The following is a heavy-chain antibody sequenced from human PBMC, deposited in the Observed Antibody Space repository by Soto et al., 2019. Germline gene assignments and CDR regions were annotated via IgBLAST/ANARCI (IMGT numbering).Heavy chain of an antibody. CDR3: ARRVSGNYDY. J-gene: IGHJ4*02. D-gene: IGHD1-7*01. CDR1: GFTFSSYD. Sequence: EVQLAESGGGMVQPGGSLRLSCVASGFTFSSYDMHWVRQAPGKGLEYVSSISSNGGTTYYGKSVKGRFTISRDNSKXXXXXXXXXXXXXXXAXXYCARRVSGNYDYWGQGTLVTVSS. V-gene: IGHV3-64*01. CDR2: ISSNGGTT.